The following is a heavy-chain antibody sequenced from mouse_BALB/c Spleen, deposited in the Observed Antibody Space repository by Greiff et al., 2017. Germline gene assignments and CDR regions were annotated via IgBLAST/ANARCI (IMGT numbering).Heavy chain of an antibody. CDR1: GFSLTSYG. J-gene: IGHJ3*01. CDR3: ARDRDDGTLTGAY. Sequence: QVQLQQSGPGLVAPSQSLSITCTVSGFSLTSYGVHWVRQPPGKGLEWLGVIWAGGSTNYNSALMSRLSISKDNSKSQVFLKMNSLQTDDTAMYYCARDRDDGTLTGAYWGQGTLVTVSA. D-gene: IGHD2-3*01. V-gene: IGHV2-9*02. CDR2: IWAGGST.